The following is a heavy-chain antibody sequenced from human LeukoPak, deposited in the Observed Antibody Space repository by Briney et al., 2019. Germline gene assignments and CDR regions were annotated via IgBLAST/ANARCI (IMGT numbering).Heavy chain of an antibody. CDR3: AKVPLSGWNYFDY. CDR2: ISGSGGST. D-gene: IGHD6-19*01. CDR1: GFTFNSYA. Sequence: GGSLRLSCAASGFTFNSYAMTWVRQAPGKGLEWDSVISGSGGSTYHADSVKGRFTISRDNSKNTLYLQMNSLRAEDTAVYYCAKVPLSGWNYFDYWGQGILVTVSS. J-gene: IGHJ4*02. V-gene: IGHV3-23*01.